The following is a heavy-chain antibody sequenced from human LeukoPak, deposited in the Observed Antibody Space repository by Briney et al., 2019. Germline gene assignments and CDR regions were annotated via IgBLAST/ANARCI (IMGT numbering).Heavy chain of an antibody. D-gene: IGHD6-13*01. Sequence: GGSLRLSCAASGFTFSSYEMNWVRQAPGKGLEWVSYISSSGSTIYYADSVKGRFTISRDNSKNTLYLQMNSLRAEDTAVYYCAKSRVQQLPGGFDYCGQGALVTVSS. J-gene: IGHJ4*02. CDR2: ISSSGSTI. CDR3: AKSRVQQLPGGFDY. V-gene: IGHV3-48*03. CDR1: GFTFSSYE.